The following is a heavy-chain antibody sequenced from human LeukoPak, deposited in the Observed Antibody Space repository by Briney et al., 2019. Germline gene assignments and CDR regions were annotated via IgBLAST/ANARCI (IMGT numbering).Heavy chain of an antibody. Sequence: PGGSLRLSCAASGFTFSSYAMSWVRQAPGKGLEWVSAISGSGGSTYYADSVKGRFTISRDNSKSTLYLQMNSLRAEDTAVYYCAKDAFGSSRYDYYYGMDVWGQGTTVTVSS. CDR3: AKDAFGSSRYDYYYGMDV. CDR2: ISGSGGST. V-gene: IGHV3-23*01. D-gene: IGHD6-13*01. J-gene: IGHJ6*02. CDR1: GFTFSSYA.